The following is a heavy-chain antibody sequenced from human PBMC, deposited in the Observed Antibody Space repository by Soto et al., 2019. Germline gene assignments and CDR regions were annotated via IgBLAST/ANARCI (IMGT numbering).Heavy chain of an antibody. CDR2: IIPIFGTA. Sequence: SVKVSCKASGGTFSSYAISWVRQAPGQGLEWMGGIIPIFGTANYAQKFQGRVTITADESTSTAYMELSSLRSEDTAVYYCARLRYVDTAMVDISIEDVWGQGTTVTVSS. V-gene: IGHV1-69*13. J-gene: IGHJ6*02. CDR3: ARLRYVDTAMVDISIEDV. CDR1: GGTFSSYA. D-gene: IGHD5-18*01.